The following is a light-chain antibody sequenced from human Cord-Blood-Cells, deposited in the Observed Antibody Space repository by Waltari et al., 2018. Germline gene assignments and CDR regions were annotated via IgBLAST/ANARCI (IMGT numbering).Light chain of an antibody. Sequence: IVLTQSPATLSFSPGERATLSCRASHSVNSYLAWYQQKPGQPPRLLIYDTSNRDTGIPARFSGSGSGTDFTLTISSLEPEDFAVYYCQQRSNSPLTFGGGTKVEIK. J-gene: IGKJ4*01. CDR2: DTS. V-gene: IGKV3-11*01. CDR3: QQRSNSPLT. CDR1: HSVNSY.